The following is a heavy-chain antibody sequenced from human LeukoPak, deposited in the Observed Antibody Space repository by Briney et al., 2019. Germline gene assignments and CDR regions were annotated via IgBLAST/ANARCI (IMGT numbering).Heavy chain of an antibody. CDR3: ARDPRNVGLAP. V-gene: IGHV3-74*01. CDR1: GFSLSGYW. J-gene: IGHJ5*02. D-gene: IGHD2-15*01. Sequence: GGSLRLSCVTSGFSLSGYWMYWVRQAPGKGLMYISRNNGDGSTTNYADVVKGRFTMSRDNVKNTLYLQMNSLRVEDTAVYYCARDPRNVGLAPWGQGTLVTVSS. CDR2: NNGDGSTT.